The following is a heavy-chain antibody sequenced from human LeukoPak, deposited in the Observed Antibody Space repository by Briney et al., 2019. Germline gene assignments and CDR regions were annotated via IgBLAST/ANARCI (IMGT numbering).Heavy chain of an antibody. D-gene: IGHD3-10*01. V-gene: IGHV3-23*01. Sequence: GGSLRLSCAASGFTFASYAMSWVRQASGKGLEWVSTLSHSGGDTYYADSVKGRFTISRDNSRNTLYLQMNSLRAEDAAVYYCAKVPYSDYGSGRPPLDAWGQGTTVAISS. CDR2: LSHSGGDT. CDR3: AKVPYSDYGSGRPPLDA. CDR1: GFTFASYA. J-gene: IGHJ6*02.